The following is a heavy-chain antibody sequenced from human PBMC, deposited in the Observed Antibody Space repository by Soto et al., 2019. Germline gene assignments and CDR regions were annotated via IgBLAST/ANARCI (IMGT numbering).Heavy chain of an antibody. D-gene: IGHD2-2*03. J-gene: IGHJ2*01. CDR1: GYTFTSYY. CDR2: INPSGGST. V-gene: IGHV1-46*01. Sequence: GASVKVSCKASGYTFTSYYMHWVRQAPGQGLEWVGIINPSGGSTSYAQKFQGRVTMTRDTSTSTVYMELSSLRSEDTAVYYCARDGYCSSTSCLPHGYFDLWGRGTQVTVSS. CDR3: ARDGYCSSTSCLPHGYFDL.